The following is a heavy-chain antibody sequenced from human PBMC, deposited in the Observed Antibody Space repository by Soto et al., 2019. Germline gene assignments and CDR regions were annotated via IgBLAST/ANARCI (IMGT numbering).Heavy chain of an antibody. CDR2: INPNSGGT. CDR1: GYTFTGYY. V-gene: IGHV1-2*04. Sequence: ASVKVSCKASGYTFTGYYMHWVRQAPGQGLEWMGWINPNSGGTNYAQKFQGWVTMTRDTSISTAYMELSRLRSDDTAVYYCAREGQGSSSGWYPSKYNWFDPWGQGTLVTVSS. J-gene: IGHJ5*02. D-gene: IGHD6-19*01. CDR3: AREGQGSSSGWYPSKYNWFDP.